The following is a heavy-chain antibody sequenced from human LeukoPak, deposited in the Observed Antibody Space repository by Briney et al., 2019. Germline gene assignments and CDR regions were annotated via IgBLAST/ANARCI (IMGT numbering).Heavy chain of an antibody. CDR3: ARDGRRGAVAYYYYYYMDV. CDR2: IYYSGST. Sequence: PSETLSLACTVSGGSISGYYWSWVRQPPGKELEWIGYIYYSGSTNYNPSLKSRVTISVDTSKNQFSLKLSSVTAADTAVYYCARDGRRGAVAYYYYYYMDVWGKGTTVTVSS. V-gene: IGHV4-59*01. D-gene: IGHD2-15*01. J-gene: IGHJ6*03. CDR1: GGSISGYY.